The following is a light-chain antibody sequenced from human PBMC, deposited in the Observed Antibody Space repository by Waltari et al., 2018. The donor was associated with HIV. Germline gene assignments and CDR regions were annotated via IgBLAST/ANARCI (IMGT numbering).Light chain of an antibody. CDR1: SSNIGTNY. Sequence: QSVLTQPPSVSAAPGQKVTIPCPGRSSNIGTNYVSWYQQLPGTAPKLLIYDNDKRPSGIPDRFSGSKSGTSATLGITGLQTGDEADYYCGTWDSSLSAVVFGGGTKLTVL. CDR2: DND. V-gene: IGLV1-51*01. J-gene: IGLJ2*01. CDR3: GTWDSSLSAVV.